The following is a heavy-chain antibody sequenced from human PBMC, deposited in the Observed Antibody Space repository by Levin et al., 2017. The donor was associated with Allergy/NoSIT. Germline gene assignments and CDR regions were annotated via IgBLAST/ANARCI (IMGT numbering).Heavy chain of an antibody. CDR2: IYYSGST. CDR3: ARVAAPFDYDIDAGYFQH. Sequence: SETLSLTCTVSGGSISSYYWSWIRQPPGKGLEWIGYIYYSGSTNYNPSLKSRVTISVDTSKNQFSLKLSSVTAADTAVYCCARVAAPFDYDIDAGYFQHWGQGTLVTVSS. D-gene: IGHD3-9*01. V-gene: IGHV4-59*01. J-gene: IGHJ1*01. CDR1: GGSISSYY.